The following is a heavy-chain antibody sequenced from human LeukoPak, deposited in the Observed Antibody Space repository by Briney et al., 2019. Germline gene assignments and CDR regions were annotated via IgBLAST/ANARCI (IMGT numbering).Heavy chain of an antibody. J-gene: IGHJ5*02. CDR3: ARHPLKPYVSDWFDP. CDR2: IRYTGST. D-gene: IGHD3-10*02. V-gene: IGHV4-39*01. CDR1: GGSISSYY. Sequence: SETLSLTCTVSGGSISSYYWGWIRQPPGKGLEWIGSIRYTGSTFYNPSLKSRVTLSADTSKNQFSLKLSSVTAADTAVYYCARHPLKPYVSDWFDPWGQGTLVTVSS.